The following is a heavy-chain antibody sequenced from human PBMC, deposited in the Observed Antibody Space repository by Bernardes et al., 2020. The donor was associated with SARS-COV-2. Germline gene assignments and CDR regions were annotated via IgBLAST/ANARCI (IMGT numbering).Heavy chain of an antibody. D-gene: IGHD5-18*01. CDR3: ATVAGYTYGGGWFDP. Sequence: ASVKVSCKASGYTFTSYGISWVRQAPGQGLEWMGWISADSVNTDYAEKFQGRVTMTTDTSTSTAYMELRRLRSDDTAVYYCATVAGYTYGGGWFDPWGQGTLVIVSS. V-gene: IGHV1-18*01. J-gene: IGHJ5*02. CDR2: ISADSVNT. CDR1: GYTFTSYG.